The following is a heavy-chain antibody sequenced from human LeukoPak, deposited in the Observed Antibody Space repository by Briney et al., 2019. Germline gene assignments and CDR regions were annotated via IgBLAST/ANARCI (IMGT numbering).Heavy chain of an antibody. CDR3: ATKGPYGGYGGVDY. J-gene: IGHJ4*02. CDR1: GGSFSGYY. CDR2: INHSGST. V-gene: IGHV4-34*01. Sequence: SETLSLTCAVYGGSFSGYYWSWIRQPPGKGLEWIGEINHSGSTYYNPSLKSRVTISVDRSKNQFSLKLSSVTAADTAVYYCATKGPYGGYGGVDYWGQGTLVTVSS. D-gene: IGHD5-12*01.